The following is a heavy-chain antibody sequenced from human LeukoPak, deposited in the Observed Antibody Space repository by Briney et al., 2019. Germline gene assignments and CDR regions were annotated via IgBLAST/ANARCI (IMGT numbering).Heavy chain of an antibody. CDR1: GGSNNNYY. CDR3: ARGLGAAGTRVYFDY. Sequence: KSSETLSLTCTVSGGSNNNYYWSWIRQPPGKGLEWIGYIYYSGSTNYNPSLKSRVTISVDTSKNQFSLKLSSVTAADTAVYYCARGLGAAGTRVYFDYWGQGTLVTVSS. V-gene: IGHV4-59*12. D-gene: IGHD6-13*01. J-gene: IGHJ4*02. CDR2: IYYSGST.